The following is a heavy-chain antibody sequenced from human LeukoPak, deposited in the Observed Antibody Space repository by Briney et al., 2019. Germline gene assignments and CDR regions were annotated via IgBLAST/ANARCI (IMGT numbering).Heavy chain of an antibody. J-gene: IGHJ4*02. Sequence: SETLSLTCAVYGGSFSGYYWSWIRQPPGKGLEWIGEINHSGSTNYNPSLKSRVTISVDTSKNQFSLKLSSVTAADTAVYYCARYLAYSIGYWGQGTLVTVSS. CDR3: ARYLAYSIGY. CDR1: GGSFSGYY. D-gene: IGHD4-11*01. CDR2: INHSGST. V-gene: IGHV4-34*01.